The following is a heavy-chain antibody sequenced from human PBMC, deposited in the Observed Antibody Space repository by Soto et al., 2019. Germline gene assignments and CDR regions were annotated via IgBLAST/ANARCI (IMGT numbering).Heavy chain of an antibody. CDR2: SGTSAHNT. CDR1: GFTLSRYA. D-gene: IGHD2-15*01. J-gene: IGHJ4*02. CDR3: AKALVEYLYCFDH. Sequence: EVQLLESGGGLVQPGGSLRLSCAASGFTLSRYAMSWVRQAPGKGLEWVSGSGTSAHNTFYADSVKGRFTISRDNSKNTLDLQMNSLRAEDTAVYYCAKALVEYLYCFDHWGQGILVTVSS. V-gene: IGHV3-23*01.